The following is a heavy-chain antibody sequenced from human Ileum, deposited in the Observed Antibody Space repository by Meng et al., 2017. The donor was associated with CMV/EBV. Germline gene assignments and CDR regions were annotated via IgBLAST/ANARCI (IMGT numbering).Heavy chain of an antibody. CDR2: ITSSDTI. Sequence: GESQKISCAASGFIITSDYMTWVRQAPGKGLEWVSYITSSDTIFYADTVKGRFTISRDNAKNSLYLQMNSLRVEDTAMYYCARDLDDSSGFDYWGQGALVTVSS. J-gene: IGHJ4*02. D-gene: IGHD3-22*01. V-gene: IGHV3-69-1*01. CDR1: GFIITSDY. CDR3: ARDLDDSSGFDY.